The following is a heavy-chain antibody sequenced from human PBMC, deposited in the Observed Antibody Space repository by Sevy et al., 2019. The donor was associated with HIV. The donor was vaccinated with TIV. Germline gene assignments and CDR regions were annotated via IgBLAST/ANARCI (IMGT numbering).Heavy chain of an antibody. V-gene: IGHV3-23*01. J-gene: IGHJ4*02. CDR3: RGVGTTTNFDY. Sequence: GGSLRLSCAASGFIFNSYGMSWVRQAPGKGMEWVSGISGSGGSIYYADSVKGRFTITRDNFKNTLYLQMKSLRAEDTAVYYCRGVGTTTNFDYWGQGTLVTVSS. D-gene: IGHD1-26*01. CDR1: GFIFNSYG. CDR2: ISGSGGSI.